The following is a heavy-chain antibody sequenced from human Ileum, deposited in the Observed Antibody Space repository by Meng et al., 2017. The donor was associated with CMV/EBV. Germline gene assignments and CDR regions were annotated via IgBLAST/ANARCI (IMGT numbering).Heavy chain of an antibody. CDR1: GGSFSEYH. J-gene: IGHJ4*02. CDR3: ARASPQRRFLSY. D-gene: IGHD3-3*01. Sequence: QVQLQPWGAGLLKPSETLSLMCAAYGGSFSEYHWSWIRQPPGKGLEWIGEINHGGSSNYNPSLKSRVTISVDRSRNQVSLKLTSVTAADTAVYYCARASPQRRFLSYWGQGTLVTVSS. V-gene: IGHV4-34*01. CDR2: INHGGSS.